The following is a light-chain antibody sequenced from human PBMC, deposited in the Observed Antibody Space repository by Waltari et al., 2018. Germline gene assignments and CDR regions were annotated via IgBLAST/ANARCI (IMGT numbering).Light chain of an antibody. CDR2: SDN. CDR3: AAWDVSLNGLV. V-gene: IGLV1-44*01. Sequence: QSVLTQPPSASGTPGQRVTISCSGSSSNIGSNSVNWYQHLPGTAPKLLIYSDNQRPPGVPDRFSGSKSGAAASLAISGLQSEDEADYYCAAWDVSLNGLVFGGGTKLTVL. CDR1: SSNIGSNS. J-gene: IGLJ2*01.